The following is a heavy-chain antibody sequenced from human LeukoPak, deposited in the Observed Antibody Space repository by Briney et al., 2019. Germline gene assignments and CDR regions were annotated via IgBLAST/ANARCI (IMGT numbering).Heavy chain of an antibody. D-gene: IGHD3-10*01. CDR2: INPSGGST. Sequence: ATSVKTSWKASGYILTSYDMNWVRQAPGQGLERIGLINPSGGSTNYAQKFQGRVTMTRDTSTSTVYMELSSLRSEDTAVYYCARGPSITMVRGGQWYYYMDVWGKGTTVTISS. V-gene: IGHV1-46*01. CDR3: ARGPSITMVRGGQWYYYMDV. J-gene: IGHJ6*03. CDR1: GYILTSYD.